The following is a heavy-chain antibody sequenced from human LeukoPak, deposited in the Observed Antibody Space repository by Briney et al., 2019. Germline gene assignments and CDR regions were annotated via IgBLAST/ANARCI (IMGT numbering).Heavy chain of an antibody. J-gene: IGHJ4*02. Sequence: GGSLRLSCAASGFTFDNYATNWVRQAPGKGLEWVSGVSWNSGSIGYVDSVRGRFTISRDNSKNTLYLQMNSLRAEDTAVYYCAKGPIYCSSTSCPPDYWGQGTLVTVSS. CDR3: AKGPIYCSSTSCPPDY. CDR1: GFTFDNYA. CDR2: VSWNSGSI. V-gene: IGHV3-9*01. D-gene: IGHD2-2*01.